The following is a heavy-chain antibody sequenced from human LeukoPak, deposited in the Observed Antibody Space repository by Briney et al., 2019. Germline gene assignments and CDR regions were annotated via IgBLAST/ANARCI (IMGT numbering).Heavy chain of an antibody. CDR2: IYYSGST. CDR3: ARAYYYDSSGYSEWFDY. J-gene: IGHJ4*02. Sequence: SETLSLTCTVSGGSISSYYWSWIRQPPGKGLEWIGYIYYSGSTNYNPSLKSRVTISVDTSKNQFSLKLSSVTAADTAVYYCARAYYYDSSGYSEWFDYWGQGTLVTVSS. D-gene: IGHD3-22*01. V-gene: IGHV4-59*01. CDR1: GGSISSYY.